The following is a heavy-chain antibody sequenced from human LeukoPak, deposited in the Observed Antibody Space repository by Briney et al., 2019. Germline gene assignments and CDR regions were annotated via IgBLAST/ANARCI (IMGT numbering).Heavy chain of an antibody. Sequence: SETLSLTCAVYSGSFSGYYWSWIRQPPGKGLEWIGEINHSGSTNYNPSLKSRVTISVDTSKNQFSLKLSSVTAADTAVYYCARGPLSRIRRNYFDYWGQGTLVTVSS. CDR3: ARGPLSRIRRNYFDY. J-gene: IGHJ4*02. D-gene: IGHD1-14*01. CDR2: INHSGST. V-gene: IGHV4-34*01. CDR1: SGSFSGYY.